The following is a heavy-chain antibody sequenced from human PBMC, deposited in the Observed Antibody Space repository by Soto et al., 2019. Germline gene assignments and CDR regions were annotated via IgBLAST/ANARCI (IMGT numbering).Heavy chain of an antibody. CDR3: ARTDAAFDI. V-gene: IGHV4-61*01. D-gene: IGHD2-21*02. CDR1: GGSVSSGSYY. Sequence: QVQLQESGPGLVKPSETLSLTCTVSGGSVSSGSYYWTWIRQSPGKGLEWVGYISHNGATSSNPSLRSRVTISRDTSKNQFSLKLTSVTAADTAVYYCARTDAAFDIWGQERMVSVSS. J-gene: IGHJ3*02. CDR2: ISHNGAT.